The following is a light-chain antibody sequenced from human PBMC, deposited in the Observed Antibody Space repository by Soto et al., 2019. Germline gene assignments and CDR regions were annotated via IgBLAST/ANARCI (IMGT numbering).Light chain of an antibody. CDR2: GAS. V-gene: IGKV3-15*01. J-gene: IGKJ1*01. CDR3: QQYNNWRT. CDR1: QSISSSY. Sequence: PGERATLSCRASQSISSSYLAWYQQKPGQAPRLLIYGASTRATGIPARFSGSGSGTEFTLTISSLQSEDFAVYYCQQYNNWRTFGQGTKVDIK.